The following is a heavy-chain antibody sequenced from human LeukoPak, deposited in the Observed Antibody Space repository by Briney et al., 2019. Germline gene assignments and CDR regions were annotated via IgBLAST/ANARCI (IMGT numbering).Heavy chain of an antibody. CDR3: ARDSGFDEDAFDI. Sequence: SETLSLTCTVSGGSISSSSYYWGWIRQPPGKGLEWIGSIYHSGSTYYNPSLKSRVTISVDTSKNQFSLKLSSVTAADTAVYYCARDSGFDEDAFDIWGQGTMVTVSS. V-gene: IGHV4-39*07. D-gene: IGHD3-9*01. CDR1: GGSISSSSYY. CDR2: IYHSGST. J-gene: IGHJ3*02.